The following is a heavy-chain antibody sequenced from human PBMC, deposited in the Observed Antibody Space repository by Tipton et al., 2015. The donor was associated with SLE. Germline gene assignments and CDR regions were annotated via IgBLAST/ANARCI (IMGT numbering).Heavy chain of an antibody. CDR2: ISGSGGST. V-gene: IGHV3-23*01. CDR3: AKLHYYDSSGYSDY. D-gene: IGHD3-22*01. J-gene: IGHJ4*02. Sequence: SLRLSCAASGFTFSSYAMSWVRQAPGKGLEWVSAISGSGGSTYYADSVKGRFTISRDNSKNTLYLQMNSLRAEDTAVYYCAKLHYYDSSGYSDYWGQGTLVTVSS. CDR1: GFTFSSYA.